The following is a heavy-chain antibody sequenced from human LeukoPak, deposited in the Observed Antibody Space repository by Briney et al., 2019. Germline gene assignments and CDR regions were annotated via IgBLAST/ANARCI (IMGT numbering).Heavy chain of an antibody. CDR3: ARETKYYDFWSGYYIGAFDI. Sequence: PSETLSLTCTVSGGSISSYYWSWIRQPPGKGLEWIGYIYYSGSTNYNPSLKSRVTISVDTSKNQFSLKLSSVTAADTAVYYCARETKYYDFWSGYYIGAFDIWGQGTMVTVSS. V-gene: IGHV4-59*12. CDR1: GGSISSYY. J-gene: IGHJ3*02. CDR2: IYYSGST. D-gene: IGHD3-3*01.